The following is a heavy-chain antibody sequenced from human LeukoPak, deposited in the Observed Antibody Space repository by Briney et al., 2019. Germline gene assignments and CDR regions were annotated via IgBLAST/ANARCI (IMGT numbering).Heavy chain of an antibody. CDR2: IKQDGSVK. Sequence: GGSLRLSCAASGFTFSSYSMNWVRQAPGKGLEWVANIKQDGSVKDYVDSVKGRFTISRDNAKNSLYLQMNSLRVEDTAVYYCARDSADSSSFAFDIWGQGTLVTVSS. CDR1: GFTFSSYS. J-gene: IGHJ3*02. CDR3: ARDSADSSSFAFDI. D-gene: IGHD6-13*01. V-gene: IGHV3-7*01.